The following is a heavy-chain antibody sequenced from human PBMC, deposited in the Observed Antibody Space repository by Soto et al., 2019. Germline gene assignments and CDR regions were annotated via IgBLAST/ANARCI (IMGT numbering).Heavy chain of an antibody. D-gene: IGHD6-6*01. CDR2: IYYSGST. J-gene: IGHJ4*02. Sequence: SETLSLTCTVSGGSISDFYWSWIRQPPGKGLEWIGYIYYSGSTNYNPSLKSRVTISVDTSKNQFSLNLRSMSPADTAVYYCARVGGLAARTFDYWGPGTMVTVSS. CDR3: ARVGGLAARTFDY. V-gene: IGHV4-59*01. CDR1: GGSISDFY.